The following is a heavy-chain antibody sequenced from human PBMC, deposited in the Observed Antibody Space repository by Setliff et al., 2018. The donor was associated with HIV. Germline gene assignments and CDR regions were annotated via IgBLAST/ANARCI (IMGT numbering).Heavy chain of an antibody. CDR1: GPSFTGYY. Sequence: KTSETLSLTCAVYGPSFTGYYWNWIRQLPGKAVEWIGEINHSGVTYYNPSFKSRVNISLDLSKNQFSLRLTVLSGADTATYFCAAKPMIRGRPFAFWGQPTLVTVSS. CDR2: INHSGVT. D-gene: IGHD3-10*01. CDR3: AAKPMIRGRPFAF. V-gene: IGHV4-34*01. J-gene: IGHJ4*02.